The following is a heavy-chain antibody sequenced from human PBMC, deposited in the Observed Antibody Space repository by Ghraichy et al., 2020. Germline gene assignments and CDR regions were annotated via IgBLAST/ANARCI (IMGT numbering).Heavy chain of an antibody. J-gene: IGHJ4*02. CDR2: IYYSGST. V-gene: IGHV4-59*01. Sequence: SETLSLTCTVSGGSISSYYWSWIRQPPGKGLEWIGYIYYSGSTNYNPSLKSRVTISVDTSKNQFSLKLSSVTAADTAVYYCARGNPLGYCSGGSCSRTFDYWGQGTLVTVSS. CDR3: ARGNPLGYCSGGSCSRTFDY. D-gene: IGHD2-15*01. CDR1: GGSISSYY.